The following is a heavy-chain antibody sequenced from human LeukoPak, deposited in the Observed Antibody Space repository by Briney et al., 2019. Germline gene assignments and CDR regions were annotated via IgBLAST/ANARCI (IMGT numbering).Heavy chain of an antibody. J-gene: IGHJ4*02. Sequence: SETLSLTCAVYGGSFSGYYWSWIRQPPGQGLEWIGEINLSGTTNYNPSLKSRVTISVDTSKNQFSLKLSSVTAADTAVYYCAKGREYCGGDCYAAYFDYWGQGTLVTVSS. CDR2: INLSGTT. CDR3: AKGREYCGGDCYAAYFDY. CDR1: GGSFSGYY. V-gene: IGHV4-34*01. D-gene: IGHD2-21*02.